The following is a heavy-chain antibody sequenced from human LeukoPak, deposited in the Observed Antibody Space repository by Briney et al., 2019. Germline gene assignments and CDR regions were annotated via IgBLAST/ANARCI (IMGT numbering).Heavy chain of an antibody. CDR3: ARDAY. V-gene: IGHV4-59*11. J-gene: IGHJ4*02. CDR2: VYNSGTT. CDR1: GVSIGSHY. Sequence: SETLSLTCTVSGVSIGSHYWSWIRQSPGKGLEWIGCVYNSGTTVYNPSLTGRVTISVDTSKNQYSLNLRSVTAADAAVYYCARDAYWGQGALVTVSS.